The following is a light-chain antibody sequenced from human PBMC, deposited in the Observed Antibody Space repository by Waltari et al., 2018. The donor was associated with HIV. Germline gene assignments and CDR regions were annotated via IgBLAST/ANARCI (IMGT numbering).Light chain of an antibody. CDR2: RSR. Sequence: YDLSQPLSVSVDLGQTARITCGGEQIGSKNVHWYQQKPGQAPVLVIYRSRNRPSGITDRISASKAGSMVTLIISRVQIEDEADYFCQVWDSRTVVFGGGTTLTVL. CDR3: QVWDSRTVV. J-gene: IGLJ2*01. V-gene: IGLV3-9*01. CDR1: QIGSKN.